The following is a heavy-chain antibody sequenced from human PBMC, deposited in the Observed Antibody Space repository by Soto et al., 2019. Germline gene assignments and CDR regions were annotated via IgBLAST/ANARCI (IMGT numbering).Heavy chain of an antibody. J-gene: IGHJ4*02. Sequence: QVQLVQSGAEVKKPGASVKVSCKASGYTFTRYAIHWVRQAPGQRLEWMGWINAGNGNTQYSQKFQGRVTITRDTSASTAYMELSSLRSEDTAVYYCARNLMDYDTLTRYYMAYYFDYWGQGTLVTVSS. CDR2: INAGNGNT. V-gene: IGHV1-3*01. CDR3: ARNLMDYDTLTRYYMAYYFDY. CDR1: GYTFTRYA. D-gene: IGHD3-9*01.